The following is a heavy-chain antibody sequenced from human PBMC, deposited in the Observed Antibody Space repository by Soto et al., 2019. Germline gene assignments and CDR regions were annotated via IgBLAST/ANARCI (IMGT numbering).Heavy chain of an antibody. CDR2: IYYSGST. Sequence: LSLTCTVSGGSISSYYWSWIRQPPGKGLEWIGYIYYSGSTNYNPSLKSRVTISVDTSKNQFSLKLSSVTAADTAVYYCARHVWGVAAAGTRWFDPWGQGTLVTVSS. J-gene: IGHJ5*02. D-gene: IGHD6-13*01. V-gene: IGHV4-59*08. CDR1: GGSISSYY. CDR3: ARHVWGVAAAGTRWFDP.